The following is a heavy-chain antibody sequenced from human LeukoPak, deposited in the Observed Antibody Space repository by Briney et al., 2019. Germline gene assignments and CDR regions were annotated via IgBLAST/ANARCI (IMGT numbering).Heavy chain of an antibody. V-gene: IGHV3-21*01. CDR1: GFVLSNHW. Sequence: GSSLRLSCAASGFVLSNHWMTWVRQAPGKGLEWVSSISSSSSYIYYADSVKGRFTISRDNAKNSLYLQMNSLRAEDTAVYYCARDLYSAAGSIDYWGQGTLVTVSS. CDR2: ISSSSSYI. CDR3: ARDLYSAAGSIDY. J-gene: IGHJ4*02. D-gene: IGHD6-13*01.